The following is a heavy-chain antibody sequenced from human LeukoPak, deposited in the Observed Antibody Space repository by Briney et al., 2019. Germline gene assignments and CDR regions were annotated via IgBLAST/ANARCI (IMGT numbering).Heavy chain of an antibody. CDR2: INHSGSS. V-gene: IGHV4-34*01. D-gene: IGHD5-18*01. J-gene: IGHJ4*02. CDR3: ARDGTRGYGPDNDY. CDR1: GGSFSGYF. Sequence: SETLSLTCAVYGGSFSGYFWSWIRQPPAKGLEWIGEINHSGSSNYNPSLKSRVTISVDTSKNQFSLKLNSVTAADTAVYYCARDGTRGYGPDNDYWGQGTLVTVSS.